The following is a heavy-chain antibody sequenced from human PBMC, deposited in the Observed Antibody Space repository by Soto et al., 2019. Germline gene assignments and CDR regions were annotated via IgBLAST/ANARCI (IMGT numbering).Heavy chain of an antibody. CDR3: ARELITMVRGGNFDY. CDR2: INHSGST. Sequence: PSETLSLTCAVYGGSFSGYYWSWIRQPPGKGLEWIGEINHSGSTNYNPSLKSRVTISVDTSKNQFSLKLSSVTAADSAVYYCARELITMVRGGNFDYWGQGTLVTVSS. J-gene: IGHJ4*02. CDR1: GGSFSGYY. D-gene: IGHD3-10*01. V-gene: IGHV4-34*01.